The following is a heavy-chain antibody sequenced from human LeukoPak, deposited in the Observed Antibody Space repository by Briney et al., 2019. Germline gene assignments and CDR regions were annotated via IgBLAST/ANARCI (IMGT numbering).Heavy chain of an antibody. D-gene: IGHD6-13*01. CDR1: GFTFSSYS. Sequence: PGGSLRLFCAASGFTFSSYSMNWVRQAPGKGLEWVSSISSSSSYIYYADSVKGRFTISRDNAKNSLYLQMNSLRAEDTAVYYCARVRQQLVLRFDAFDIWGQGTMVTVSS. J-gene: IGHJ3*02. CDR3: ARVRQQLVLRFDAFDI. V-gene: IGHV3-21*01. CDR2: ISSSSSYI.